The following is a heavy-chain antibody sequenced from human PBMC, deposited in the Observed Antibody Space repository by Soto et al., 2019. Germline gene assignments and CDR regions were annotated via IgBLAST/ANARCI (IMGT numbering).Heavy chain of an antibody. Sequence: SETLSLTCAVYVVSFSGYYWSCIRHPPGKWLEWIGEINHSGSTNYNPSLKSRVTISVDTSKNQFSLKLSSVTAADTAVYYCARGQGYDFWSGYRFSLFDYWGQGTRVIVSS. CDR3: ARGQGYDFWSGYRFSLFDY. V-gene: IGHV4-34*01. D-gene: IGHD3-3*01. CDR1: VVSFSGYY. J-gene: IGHJ4*02. CDR2: INHSGST.